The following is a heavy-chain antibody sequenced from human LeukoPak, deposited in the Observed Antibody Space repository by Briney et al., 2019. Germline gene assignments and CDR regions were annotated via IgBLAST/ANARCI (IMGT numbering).Heavy chain of an antibody. V-gene: IGHV1-69*13. Sequence: ASVKVSCKASGGTFSSYAISWVRQAPGQGVEWMGGIIPIFGTANYAQKFQGRVTITADESTSTAYMELSSLRSEDTAVYYCASDTKGKYYYDSSGYLGMDYYYYYGMDVWGQGTTVTVSS. CDR3: ASDTKGKYYYDSSGYLGMDYYYYYGMDV. CDR1: GGTFSSYA. J-gene: IGHJ6*02. D-gene: IGHD3-22*01. CDR2: IIPIFGTA.